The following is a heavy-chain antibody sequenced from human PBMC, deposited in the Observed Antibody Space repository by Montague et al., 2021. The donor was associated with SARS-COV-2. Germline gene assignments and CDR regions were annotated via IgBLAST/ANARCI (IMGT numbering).Heavy chain of an antibody. J-gene: IGHJ5*02. Sequence: SETLSLTCTVSGGSFFRYSYYWGRIRPPPGQGLDWISSVNYNRNXTSNLTLKSPVTISLDTSEYQISLNLVSVTAADAAVYYCVRPGGSGSHWFDRWGQGTLVIVSS. CDR1: GGSFFRYSYY. CDR2: VNYNRNX. CDR3: VRPGGSGSHWFDR. D-gene: IGHD3-10*01. V-gene: IGHV4-39*01.